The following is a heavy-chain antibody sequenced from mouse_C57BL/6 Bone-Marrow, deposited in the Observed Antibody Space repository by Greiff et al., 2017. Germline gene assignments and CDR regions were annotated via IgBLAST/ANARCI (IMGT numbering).Heavy chain of an antibody. CDR1: GYTFTSYW. Sequence: QVQLQQPGAELVMPGASVKLSCKASGYTFTSYWMHWVKQRPGQGLEWIGEIDPSDSYTNYNQKFKGKSTLTVDKSSSTAYMELRSLTSEDTAVYYCASTTVVARGYAMDYWGQGTSVTVSS. D-gene: IGHD1-1*01. CDR3: ASTTVVARGYAMDY. CDR2: IDPSDSYT. V-gene: IGHV1-69*01. J-gene: IGHJ4*01.